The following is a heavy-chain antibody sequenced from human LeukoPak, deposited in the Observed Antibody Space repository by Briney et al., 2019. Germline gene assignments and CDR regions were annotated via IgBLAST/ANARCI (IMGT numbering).Heavy chain of an antibody. Sequence: GGSLRLSCAASGFTFKTYTMHWVRQAPGMGLEWVSSISSSSSYIFYADSVKGRFTISRDNSKNTLYLQMNSLRAEDTAVYYCAKPRDDSSSWSDFDYWGQGTLVTVSS. J-gene: IGHJ4*02. V-gene: IGHV3-21*04. CDR3: AKPRDDSSSWSDFDY. CDR2: ISSSSSYI. D-gene: IGHD6-13*01. CDR1: GFTFKTYT.